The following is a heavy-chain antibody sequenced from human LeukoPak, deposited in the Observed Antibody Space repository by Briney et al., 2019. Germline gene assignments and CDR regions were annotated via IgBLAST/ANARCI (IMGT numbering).Heavy chain of an antibody. V-gene: IGHV3-74*03. CDR3: ARPDGAGYNYGSLN. D-gene: IGHD5-18*01. CDR1: GFTFSSYF. Sequence: PGGSLRLSCAASGFTFSSYFMHWVRQAPGKGLVWVSAISNDETITTYADSVKGRFTISRDNAKNTLYLQMNFLRAEDTAVYYCARPDGAGYNYGSLNWGQGTLVTVSS. J-gene: IGHJ4*02. CDR2: ISNDETIT.